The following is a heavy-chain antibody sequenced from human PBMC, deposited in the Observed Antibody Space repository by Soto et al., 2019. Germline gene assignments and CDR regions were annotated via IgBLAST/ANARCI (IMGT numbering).Heavy chain of an antibody. V-gene: IGHV4-59*01. J-gene: IGHJ4*02. CDR3: TSAERIVEAGLTDS. Sequence: PSETLSLTCSVSGGSISSGYWTWIRQPPGKGLEWIGYIYYGGSINYNPSLKSRVIISVDTAKNQFSLRLSSVTAADTAVYYCTSAERIVEAGLTDSWGQGTLVTVSS. CDR2: IYYGGSI. D-gene: IGHD6-19*01. CDR1: GGSISSGY.